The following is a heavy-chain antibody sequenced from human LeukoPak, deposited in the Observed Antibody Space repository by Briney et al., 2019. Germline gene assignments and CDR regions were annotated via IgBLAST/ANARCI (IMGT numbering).Heavy chain of an antibody. J-gene: IGHJ5*02. V-gene: IGHV4-39*01. CDR2: IYSSGRA. D-gene: IGHD2-15*01. Sequence: NPSETLSLTCTVSGGSISSLTHYWGWIRQPPGKRLEWIGSIYSSGRAYYHPSLKSRLTMSVDTSKNQLSLKLSSVTAADTAVYFGETLAGSGVVAPGAQGTLVPVS. CDR3: ETLAGSGVVAP. CDR1: GGSISSLTHY.